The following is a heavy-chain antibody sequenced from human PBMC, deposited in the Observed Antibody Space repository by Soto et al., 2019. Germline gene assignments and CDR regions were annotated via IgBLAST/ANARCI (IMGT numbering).Heavy chain of an antibody. J-gene: IGHJ4*02. CDR1: GDSVSSKSDA. D-gene: IGHD3-3*01. Sequence: PSQTLSLTCAISGDSVSSKSDAWNWIRQSPSSGLEWLGRTYYRSKWYNDYAVYVKSRITINPDTSKNQFSLQLNSVPPEDTAVYYCARDPPDFHSAFDYWGQGTLVTVSS. V-gene: IGHV6-1*01. CDR2: TYYRSKWYN. CDR3: ARDPPDFHSAFDY.